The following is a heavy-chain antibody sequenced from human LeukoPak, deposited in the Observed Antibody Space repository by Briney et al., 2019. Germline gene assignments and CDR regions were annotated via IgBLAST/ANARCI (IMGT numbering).Heavy chain of an antibody. J-gene: IGHJ4*02. CDR1: GFTFSSYG. CDR2: IWYDGSNK. V-gene: IGHV3-33*01. CDR3: ARQSIAARLWCDY. Sequence: GGSLRLSCAASGFTFSSYGMHWVRQAPGKGLEWVAVIWYDGSNKYYADSVKGRFTISRDNSKNTLYLQMNSLRAEDTAVYHCARQSIAARLWCDYWGQGTLVTVSS. D-gene: IGHD6-6*01.